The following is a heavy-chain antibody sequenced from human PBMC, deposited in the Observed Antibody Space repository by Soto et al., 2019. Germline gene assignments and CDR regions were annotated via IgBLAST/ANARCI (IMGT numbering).Heavy chain of an antibody. CDR1: GFTFSSYG. CDR3: ARDGDVNTGFGKDY. V-gene: IGHV3-33*01. J-gene: IGHJ4*02. CDR2: IWHDGGNK. Sequence: GGSLRLSCAASGFTFSSYGMHWVRQAPGKGLEWVAFIWHDGGNKFYAESVKGRFTISRDNSKNTLYLQMTSLSAEDTAMYYCARDGDVNTGFGKDYWGQGTLVTVSS. D-gene: IGHD3-16*01.